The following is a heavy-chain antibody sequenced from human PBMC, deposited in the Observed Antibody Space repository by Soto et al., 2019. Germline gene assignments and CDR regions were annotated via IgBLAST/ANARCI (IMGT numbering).Heavy chain of an antibody. CDR1: GYTFTGYY. CDR2: INPNSGGT. CDR3: ARVGHCSGGSCYSVFDY. Sequence: ASVKDSCKASGYTFTGYYMHWVRQAPGQGLEWMGWINPNSGGTNYAQKFQGRVTMTRDTSISTAYMELSRLRSDDTAVYYCARVGHCSGGSCYSVFDYWGQGTLVTVSS. V-gene: IGHV1-2*02. D-gene: IGHD2-15*01. J-gene: IGHJ4*02.